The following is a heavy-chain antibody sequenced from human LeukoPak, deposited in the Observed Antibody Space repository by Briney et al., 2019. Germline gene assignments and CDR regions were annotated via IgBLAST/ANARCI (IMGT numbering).Heavy chain of an antibody. J-gene: IGHJ4*02. CDR2: ISYDGSNK. D-gene: IGHD6-6*01. Sequence: SGGSLRLSCAASGFTFSSYAMHWVRQAPGEGLEWVAVISYDGSNKYYADSVKGRFTISRDNSKNTLYLQMNSLRAEDTAVYYCARVALMYSSSPLDYWGQGTLVTVSS. CDR3: ARVALMYSSSPLDY. CDR1: GFTFSSYA. V-gene: IGHV3-30-3*01.